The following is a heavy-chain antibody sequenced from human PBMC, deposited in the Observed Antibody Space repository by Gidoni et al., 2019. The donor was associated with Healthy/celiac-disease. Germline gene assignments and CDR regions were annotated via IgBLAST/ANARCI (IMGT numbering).Heavy chain of an antibody. CDR3: ARSRYDSSGYYYFFAFDI. D-gene: IGHD3-22*01. CDR2: IGTAGDT. CDR1: GFTFSSYY. J-gene: IGHJ3*02. Sequence: EVQLVESGGGLVQPGGSLRLSCAASGFTFSSYYMHWVRQATGKGLEWVSAIGTAGDTYYPGSVKGRFTISRENAKNSLYLQMNSLRAEDTAVYYCARSRYDSSGYYYFFAFDIWGQGTMVTVSS. V-gene: IGHV3-13*01.